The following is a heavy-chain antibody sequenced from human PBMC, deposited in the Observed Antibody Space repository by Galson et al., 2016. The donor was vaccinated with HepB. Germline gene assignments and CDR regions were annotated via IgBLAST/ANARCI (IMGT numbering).Heavy chain of an antibody. J-gene: IGHJ4*02. D-gene: IGHD5-12*01. CDR3: ARDIYHETDAFDF. V-gene: IGHV3-30*03. CDR1: GFTFSSYG. CDR2: ISYDGRNK. Sequence: SLRLSCAASGFTFSSYGMHWVRQAPGKGLEWVAIISYDGRNKYYADSVKGRFTISRDKSRNTVYLQMISLNTEDTGVYCCARDIYHETDAFDFWGQGTLVTVSS.